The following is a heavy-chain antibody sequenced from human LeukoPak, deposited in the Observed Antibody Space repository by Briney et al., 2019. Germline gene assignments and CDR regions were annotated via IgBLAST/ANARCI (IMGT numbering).Heavy chain of an antibody. CDR2: IYYTGST. J-gene: IGHJ4*02. CDR1: GGSISSYY. V-gene: IGHV4-59*08. Sequence: PSETLSLTCTVSGGSISSYYWSWIRQPPGKGLEWIGSIYYTGSTTYNPSLKSRVTVSVDTSKNQFSLKLSSVTAADTAVYYCARHAPGYFDYWGQGALVTVSS. CDR3: ARHAPGYFDY. D-gene: IGHD3-10*01.